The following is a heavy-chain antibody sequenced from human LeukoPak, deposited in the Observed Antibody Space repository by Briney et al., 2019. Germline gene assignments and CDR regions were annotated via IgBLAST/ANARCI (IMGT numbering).Heavy chain of an antibody. CDR2: IIPIFGTA. Sequence: GASVKVSCKASGYTFTSYAMNWVRQAPGQGLEWMGGIIPIFGTANYAQKFQGRVTITADKSTSTAYMELSSLRSEDTAVYYCARDRELGTMIDWGQGTLVTVSS. J-gene: IGHJ4*02. D-gene: IGHD3-22*01. CDR1: GYTFTSYA. V-gene: IGHV1-69*06. CDR3: ARDRELGTMID.